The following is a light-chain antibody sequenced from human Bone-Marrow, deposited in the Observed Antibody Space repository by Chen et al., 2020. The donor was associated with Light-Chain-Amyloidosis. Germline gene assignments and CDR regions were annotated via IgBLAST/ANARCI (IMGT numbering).Light chain of an antibody. J-gene: IGLJ2*01. V-gene: IGLV2-8*01. CDR1: SSDVGGYNY. Sequence: SVLPLPPSAPGSAAPSSTPPRTGTSSDVGGYNYVSWYQQHPGKAPKLMIYEVSKRPSGVPDRFSGSKSGNTASLTVSGLQAEDEADYYCSSYAGSNNVVFGGGTKLTVL. CDR3: SSYAGSNNVV. CDR2: EVS.